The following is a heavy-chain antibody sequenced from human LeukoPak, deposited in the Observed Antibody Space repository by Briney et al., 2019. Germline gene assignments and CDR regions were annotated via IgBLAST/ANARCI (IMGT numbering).Heavy chain of an antibody. V-gene: IGHV3-64*01. J-gene: IGHJ4*02. CDR1: GFTFSSYA. D-gene: IGHD3-10*01. CDR3: AREGSMVRGLGIFGFDY. CDR2: ISSNGGST. Sequence: GGSLRLSCAASGFTFSSYAMHWVRQAPGKGLEYVSAISSNGGSTYYANSVKGRFTISRDNSKNTLYLQMGSLRAEDMAVYYCAREGSMVRGLGIFGFDYWGQGTLVTVSS.